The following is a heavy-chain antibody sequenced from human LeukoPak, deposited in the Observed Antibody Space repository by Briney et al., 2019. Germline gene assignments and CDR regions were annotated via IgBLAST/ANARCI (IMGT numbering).Heavy chain of an antibody. D-gene: IGHD3-3*01. V-gene: IGHV3-23*01. J-gene: IGHJ5*02. Sequence: GGSLRLSCAVSGFTFSSYAMSWVRQAPGKGLEWVSAISGSGGSTYYADSVKGRFTISRDNSKNTLYLQMNSLRAEDTAVYYCAKGPYRSGKQGNWFDPWGQGTLVTVSS. CDR2: ISGSGGST. CDR1: GFTFSSYA. CDR3: AKGPYRSGKQGNWFDP.